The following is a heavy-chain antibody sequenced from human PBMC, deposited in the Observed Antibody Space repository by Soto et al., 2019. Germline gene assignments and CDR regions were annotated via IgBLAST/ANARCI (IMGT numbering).Heavy chain of an antibody. V-gene: IGHV4-4*02. CDR1: GDSISSGGW. CDR2: IYHSGST. Sequence: QVQLQESGPGVVKPSGTLSLTCAVSGDSISSGGWWSGVRQPPGKGLEWIGEIYHSGSTNYNPSLKSRVTILVDMSKNHFSLNLNSVNVADTAIYYCAKDGRNGYNLFYWGQGTRVTVSS. J-gene: IGHJ4*02. CDR3: AKDGRNGYNLFY. D-gene: IGHD5-12*01.